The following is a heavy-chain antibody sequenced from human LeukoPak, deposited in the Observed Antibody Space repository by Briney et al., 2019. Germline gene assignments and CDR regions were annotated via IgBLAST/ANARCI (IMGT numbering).Heavy chain of an antibody. D-gene: IGHD3-10*01. CDR2: ISSSGSTI. J-gene: IGHJ4*02. CDR3: ASKLRFGDQRVY. V-gene: IGHV3-11*01. CDR1: GFTFSDYY. Sequence: GRSLRLSCAASGFTFSDYYMSWIRQAAGKWLEWLSYISSSGSTIYYADSVKGRFTISRDNAKNSLYLQMNSLRAEDTAVYYCASKLRFGDQRVYWGQGTLVTVSS.